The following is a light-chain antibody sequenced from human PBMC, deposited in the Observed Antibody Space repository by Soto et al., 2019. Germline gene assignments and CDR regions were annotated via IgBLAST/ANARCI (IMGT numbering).Light chain of an antibody. J-gene: IGKJ1*01. CDR3: QQYGSSPWT. CDR1: QSVSSSY. Sequence: EIVLTQSPGTLSLSPGERATLSCRASQSVSSSYLAWYQQKPGQAPRLLIYGASSRATGIPERFSGSGSGTVFTLTISRREPEDFAVYYCQQYGSSPWTFGQGTKVEIK. V-gene: IGKV3-20*01. CDR2: GAS.